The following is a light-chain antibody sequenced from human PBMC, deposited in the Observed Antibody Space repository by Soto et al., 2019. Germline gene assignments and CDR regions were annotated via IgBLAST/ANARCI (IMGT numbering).Light chain of an antibody. J-gene: IGKJ5*01. V-gene: IGKV1-12*01. CDR1: LGMSSY. CDR2: GAS. Sequence: DIQMTQSPSGVSASVGDRFTITCRASLGMSSYFAWFQQKPGKAPNLLIYGASSLQSGVPSRLRGTRYGTDFTLTISSLKPEDFDTYYCQQANSFPITFGQGTRLEIK. CDR3: QQANSFPIT.